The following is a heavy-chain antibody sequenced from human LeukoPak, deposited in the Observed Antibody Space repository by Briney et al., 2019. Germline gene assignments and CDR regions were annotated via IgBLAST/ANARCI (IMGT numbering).Heavy chain of an antibody. J-gene: IGHJ1*01. CDR2: ISGSGGST. CDR1: GFTFSNYA. Sequence: PGGSLRLSCAASGFTFSNYAMSWVRQAPGKGLEWVSTISGSGGSTYYADSVKGRFTISRDNSKNTLYLQMNSLRAEDTAVYYCAKTTYDYGDSARSFGYFQYWGQGTLVTVSS. D-gene: IGHD4-17*01. CDR3: AKTTYDYGDSARSFGYFQY. V-gene: IGHV3-23*01.